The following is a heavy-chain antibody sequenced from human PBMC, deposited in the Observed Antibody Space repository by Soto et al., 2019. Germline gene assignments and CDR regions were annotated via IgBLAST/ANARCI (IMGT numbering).Heavy chain of an antibody. CDR1: GFNFNIYS. CDR3: TRGVSYGFDF. V-gene: IGHV3-48*01. CDR2: MTSDSKTI. D-gene: IGHD3-10*01. J-gene: IGHJ3*01. Sequence: GGSLRLSCVASGFNFNIYSMNWVRQAPGKGLEWVSYMTSDSKTIHYADSVKGRFTISRENAKNSVFLQMNSLRAEDTGVYYCTRGVSYGFDFWGQGTMVTVSS.